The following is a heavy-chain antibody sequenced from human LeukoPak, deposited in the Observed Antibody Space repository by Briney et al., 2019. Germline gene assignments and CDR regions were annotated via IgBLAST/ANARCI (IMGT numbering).Heavy chain of an antibody. J-gene: IGHJ4*02. Sequence: GASVKVSCKAFGYTFTGYWMHWVRQAPGQGPEWMGVISPSGGSTIYAQKFKGRVTLTRDMSTSTDYLELRSLRSDDTAVYYCARVGLYYGSGSCMFDYWGQGTLVTVSS. CDR1: GYTFTGYW. CDR2: ISPSGGST. V-gene: IGHV1-46*01. CDR3: ARVGLYYGSGSCMFDY. D-gene: IGHD3-10*01.